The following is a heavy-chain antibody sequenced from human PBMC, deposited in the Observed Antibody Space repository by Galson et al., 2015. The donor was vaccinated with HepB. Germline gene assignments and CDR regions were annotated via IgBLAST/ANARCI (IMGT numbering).Heavy chain of an antibody. CDR2: ISSSGSTI. CDR1: GFTFSSYD. CDR3: ARIRTYGSGSGY. D-gene: IGHD3-10*01. V-gene: IGHV3-48*03. J-gene: IGHJ4*02. Sequence: SLRLSCAASGFTFSSYDMNWVRQAPGKGLEWVSYISSSGSTISYADSVRGRFTISRDNAKNSLYLQMNSLRAEDTAVYYCARIRTYGSGSGYWGQGTLVTVSS.